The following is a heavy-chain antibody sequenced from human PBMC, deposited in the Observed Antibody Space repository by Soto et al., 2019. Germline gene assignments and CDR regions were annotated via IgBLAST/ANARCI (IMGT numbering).Heavy chain of an antibody. Sequence: QVQLVESGGGVVQPGRSLRLSCAASGFTFRSFGMHWVRQAPGKGLEWVASISYDGVNIYYADSVKGRFTISRDNSKDTLHLQMNSMRAEDTAVYFCTKARLFGSAWYMEYFDSWGLGTLVTVSS. CDR2: ISYDGVNI. J-gene: IGHJ4*02. CDR1: GFTFRSFG. V-gene: IGHV3-30*18. D-gene: IGHD6-19*01. CDR3: TKARLFGSAWYMEYFDS.